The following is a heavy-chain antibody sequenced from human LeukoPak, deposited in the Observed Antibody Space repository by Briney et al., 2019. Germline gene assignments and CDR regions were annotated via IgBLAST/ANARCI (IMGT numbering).Heavy chain of an antibody. CDR2: IKQDGSER. CDR3: ARERDSGYDSLYYYDYMDV. CDR1: GFTLNKDW. D-gene: IGHD5-12*01. Sequence: GGSLRLSCVVSGFTLNKDWMAWVRQAPGKGLEWVANIKQDGSERNYVDSVKGRFTISRDTAKKTLYLQMNSLGAEDTAVYYCARERDSGYDSLYYYDYMDVWGEGTTVIVS. J-gene: IGHJ6*03. V-gene: IGHV3-7*01.